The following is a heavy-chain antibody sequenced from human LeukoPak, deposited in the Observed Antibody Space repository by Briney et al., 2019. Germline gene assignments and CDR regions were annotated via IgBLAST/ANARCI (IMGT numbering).Heavy chain of an antibody. CDR1: GLTLSRYG. CDR2: ISGSGDST. Sequence: GGSLRLSCAASGLTLSRYGMYWVRQAPGKGLEWVSAISGSGDSTFNADSVKGRFTISRDNSKNTLYLQMNSLRAEDTALYYCATSTVAKYDYWGQGTLVTVSS. D-gene: IGHD4-11*01. J-gene: IGHJ4*02. V-gene: IGHV3-23*01. CDR3: ATSTVAKYDY.